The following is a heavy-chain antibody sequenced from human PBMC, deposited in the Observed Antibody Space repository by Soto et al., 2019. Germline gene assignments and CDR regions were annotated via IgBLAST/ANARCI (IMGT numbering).Heavy chain of an antibody. D-gene: IGHD5-12*01. CDR2: ISSSSSSYI. CDR1: GFTFSSYS. CDR3: ATDIVATIEGYFDY. Sequence: GGSLRLSCAASGFTFSSYSMNWVRQAPGKGLEWVSSISSSSSSYIYYADSVKGRFTISRDNAKNSLYLQMNSLRAEDTAVYYCATDIVATIEGYFDYWGQGTLVTVSS. V-gene: IGHV3-21*01. J-gene: IGHJ4*02.